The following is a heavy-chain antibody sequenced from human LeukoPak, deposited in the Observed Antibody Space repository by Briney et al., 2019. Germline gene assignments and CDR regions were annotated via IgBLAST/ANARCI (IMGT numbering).Heavy chain of an antibody. CDR2: ISWNSGSI. Sequence: PGGSLRLSCAASGFTFSTYSMNWVRQAPGKGLEWVSGISWNSGSIGYADSVQGRFTISRDNAKNSLYLQMNSLRAEDTALYYCAKDILEGSGSYDWGQGTLVTVSS. CDR1: GFTFSTYS. D-gene: IGHD3-10*01. J-gene: IGHJ4*02. CDR3: AKDILEGSGSYD. V-gene: IGHV3-9*01.